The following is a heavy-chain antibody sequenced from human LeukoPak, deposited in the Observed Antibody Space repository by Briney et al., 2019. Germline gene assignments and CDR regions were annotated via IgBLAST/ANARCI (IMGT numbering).Heavy chain of an antibody. D-gene: IGHD6-13*01. Sequence: ASVKVSCKASGYTFTSYYMHWVRLAPGQGLEWMGIINPSGGSTSYAQKLQGRVTMTTDTSTSTAYMELRSLRSEDMAVYYCARWNKQLDAFDIWGQGTMVTVSS. V-gene: IGHV1-46*01. CDR3: ARWNKQLDAFDI. CDR2: INPSGGST. CDR1: GYTFTSYY. J-gene: IGHJ3*02.